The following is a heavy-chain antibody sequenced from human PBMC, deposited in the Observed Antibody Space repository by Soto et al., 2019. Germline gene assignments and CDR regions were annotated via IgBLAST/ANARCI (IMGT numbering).Heavy chain of an antibody. CDR2: IIPIFGTA. V-gene: IGHV1-69*06. Sequence: SVKVSCKASGGTFSGYAISWVRQAPGQGLEWMGGIIPIFGTANYAQKFQGRVTITADKSTSTAYMELSSLRSEDTAVYYCARGVTDYDFWSGYYDSYYFDYWGQGTLVTVSS. CDR3: ARGVTDYDFWSGYYDSYYFDY. CDR1: GGTFSGYA. J-gene: IGHJ4*02. D-gene: IGHD3-3*01.